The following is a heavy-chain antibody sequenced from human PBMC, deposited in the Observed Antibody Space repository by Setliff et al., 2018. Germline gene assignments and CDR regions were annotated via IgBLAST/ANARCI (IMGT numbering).Heavy chain of an antibody. CDR2: VNSDGSST. CDR3: CSGSYLFVY. V-gene: IGHV3-74*01. Sequence: RLSCADSGFPFSNYWMHWVRQAPGKGLVWVSRVNSDGSSTIYADSVKGRFTISRDNSKNTLYLQMNSLRAEDTAVYYCCSGSYLFVYWGQGSLVTVSS. CDR1: GFPFSNYW. J-gene: IGHJ4*02. D-gene: IGHD1-26*01.